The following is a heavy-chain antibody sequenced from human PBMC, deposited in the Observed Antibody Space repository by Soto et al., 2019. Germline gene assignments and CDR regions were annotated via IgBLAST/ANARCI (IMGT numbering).Heavy chain of an antibody. V-gene: IGHV4-31*03. J-gene: IGHJ5*02. CDR1: GGALNSGNYY. D-gene: IGHD2-21*01. Sequence: RLCRSCRLSGGALNSGNYYWSWIRQVPGKGLEWIGHIYVTGAVDYNPSLRDRITISQDTSERQFSLNLRLVTAADTAVYYCARLRIATNNYKWFDPWGQGTLVTSPQ. CDR2: IYVTGAV. CDR3: ARLRIATNNYKWFDP.